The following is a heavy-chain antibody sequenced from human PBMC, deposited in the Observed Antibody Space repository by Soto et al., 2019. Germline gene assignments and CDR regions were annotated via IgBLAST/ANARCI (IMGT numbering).Heavy chain of an antibody. CDR3: ARHDLTVTHVFDY. Sequence: PSGAGSLSVTVSGGAITGNNYYWVWIRQPPGKGLEWIWSIYYSGYTYYNPSLKSRVTISVDTSKNQFSLRLGSVTAADTAVYYCARHDLTVTHVFDYWGQGTLVTVSS. CDR1: GGAITGNNYY. J-gene: IGHJ4*02. D-gene: IGHD4-4*01. CDR2: IYYSGYT. V-gene: IGHV4-39*01.